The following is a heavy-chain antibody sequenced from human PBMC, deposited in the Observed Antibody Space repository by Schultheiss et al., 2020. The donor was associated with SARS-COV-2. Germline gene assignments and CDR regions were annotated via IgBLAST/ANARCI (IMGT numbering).Heavy chain of an antibody. J-gene: IGHJ4*02. CDR1: GFSLSTSGVG. V-gene: IGHV2-5*01. CDR2: IYWNDDK. Sequence: SGPTLVKPTQTLTLTCTFSGFSLSTSGVGVDWIRQPPGKALEWLALIYWNDDKRYSPSLKSRLTITKDTSKNQVVLTMTNMDPVDTATYYCAHRQKLRFLEWLLFDYWGQGTLVTVSS. D-gene: IGHD3-3*01. CDR3: AHRQKLRFLEWLLFDY.